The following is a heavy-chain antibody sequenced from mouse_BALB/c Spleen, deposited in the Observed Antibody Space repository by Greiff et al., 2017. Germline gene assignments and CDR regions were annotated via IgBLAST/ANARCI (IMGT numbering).Heavy chain of an antibody. CDR1: GYAFSSYW. J-gene: IGHJ2*01. CDR3: ARSSANYFDY. CDR2: IYPGDGDT. Sequence: QVQLQQSGAELVRPGSSVKISCKASGYAFSSYWMNWVKQRPGQGLEWIGQIYPGDGDTNYNGKFKGKATLTADTSSNTAYLQLSSLTSEDTAVYYCARSSANYFDYWGQGTTLTVSS. V-gene: IGHV1-80*01.